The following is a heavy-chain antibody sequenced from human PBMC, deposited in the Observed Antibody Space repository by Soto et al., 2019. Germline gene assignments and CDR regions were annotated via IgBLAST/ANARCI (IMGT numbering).Heavy chain of an antibody. J-gene: IGHJ4*01. CDR1: GYQFTNYW. CDR2: IDPSDSYT. Sequence: PGESLKISCEGSGYQFTNYWINWVRQMPGKGLEWMGRIDPSDSYTNYSPSFEGHVTFLVDKSLSTAYVQWSSLKASDTAMYFCSRQGGDGYHIDQWGHVSLVTVSS. CDR3: SRQGGDGYHIDQ. V-gene: IGHV5-10-1*01. D-gene: IGHD5-12*01.